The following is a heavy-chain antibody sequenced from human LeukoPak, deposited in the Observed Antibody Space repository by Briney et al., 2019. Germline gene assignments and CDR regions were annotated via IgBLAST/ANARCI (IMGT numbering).Heavy chain of an antibody. CDR1: GGTFSSYA. D-gene: IGHD3-10*01. CDR2: IIPILGIA. V-gene: IGHV1-69*04. J-gene: IGHJ4*02. CDR3: ARAYGSGSSYHPDY. Sequence: ASVKVSCKASGGTFSSYAISWVRQAPGRGLEWMGRIIPILGIANYAQKFQGRVTITADKSTSTAYMELSSLRSEDTAVYYCARAYGSGSSYHPDYWGQGTLVTVSS.